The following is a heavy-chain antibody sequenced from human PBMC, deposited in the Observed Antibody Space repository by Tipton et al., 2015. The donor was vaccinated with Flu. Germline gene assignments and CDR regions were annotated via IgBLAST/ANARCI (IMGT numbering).Heavy chain of an antibody. J-gene: IGHJ3*02. CDR3: ARDHPDSSGYDAFDI. CDR2: ISSSSSYI. CDR1: GFTFSSYS. V-gene: IGHV3-21*01. D-gene: IGHD6-19*01. Sequence: GSLRLSCAASGFTFSSYSMNWVRQAPGKGLEWVSSISSSSSYIYYADSVKGRFTISRDNAKNSLYLQMNSLRAEDTAVYYCARDHPDSSGYDAFDIWGQGTMVTVSS.